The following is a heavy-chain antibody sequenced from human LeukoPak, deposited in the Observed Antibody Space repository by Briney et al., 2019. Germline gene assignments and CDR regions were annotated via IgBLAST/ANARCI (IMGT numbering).Heavy chain of an antibody. CDR2: ISGSGGST. CDR1: GFSVSNND. J-gene: IGHJ4*02. CDR3: AKEDKVGADFDY. Sequence: GGSLRLSCAASGFSVSNNDMSWVRQAPGKGLEWVSAISGSGGSTYYADSVKGRFTISRDNSKNTLYLQMNSLRAEDTAVYYCAKEDKVGADFDYWGQGTLVTVSS. V-gene: IGHV3-23*01. D-gene: IGHD1-26*01.